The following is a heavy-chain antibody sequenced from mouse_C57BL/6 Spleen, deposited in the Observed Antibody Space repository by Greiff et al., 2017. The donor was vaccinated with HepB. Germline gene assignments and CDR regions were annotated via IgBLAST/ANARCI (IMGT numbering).Heavy chain of an antibody. Sequence: QVQLQQPGAELVRPGTSVKLSCKASGYTFTSYWMHWVKPRPGQGLEWIGVIDPSDSYTNYNQKFKGKATLTVDTSSSTAYMQLSSLTSEDSAVYYCARGYYGRDYYDMDYWGQGTSVTVSS. CDR3: ARGYYGRDYYDMDY. V-gene: IGHV1-59*01. D-gene: IGHD2-1*01. CDR1: GYTFTSYW. J-gene: IGHJ4*01. CDR2: IDPSDSYT.